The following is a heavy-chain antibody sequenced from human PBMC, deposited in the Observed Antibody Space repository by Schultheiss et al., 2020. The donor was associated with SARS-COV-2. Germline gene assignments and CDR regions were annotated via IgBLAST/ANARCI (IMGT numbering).Heavy chain of an antibody. CDR2: IYHSGST. D-gene: IGHD3-10*01. CDR1: GGSISSGDSS. CDR3: AGLWFGELLENY. V-gene: IGHV4-30-2*01. Sequence: SQTLSLTCAVSGGSISSGDSSWSWIRQPPGKDLEWIGYIYHSGSTNYNPSLKSRVTISVDTSNIQFSLKLSSVTAADTAVYYCAGLWFGELLENYWGQGTLVTVSS. J-gene: IGHJ4*02.